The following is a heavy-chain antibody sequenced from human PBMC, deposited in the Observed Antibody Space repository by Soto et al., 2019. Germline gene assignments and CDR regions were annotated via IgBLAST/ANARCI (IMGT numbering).Heavy chain of an antibody. CDR3: ARTMYSNRGWFDP. Sequence: GGSLRLSCAASGFTFSSYDMNWVRQAPGKGLEWVSYITSSGSLIYYADSVRGRFTVSRDNAKSSLYLQMNSLRAEDTGVYYCARTMYSNRGWFDPWGQGTLVTVSS. J-gene: IGHJ5*02. D-gene: IGHD6-13*01. V-gene: IGHV3-48*03. CDR1: GFTFSSYD. CDR2: ITSSGSLI.